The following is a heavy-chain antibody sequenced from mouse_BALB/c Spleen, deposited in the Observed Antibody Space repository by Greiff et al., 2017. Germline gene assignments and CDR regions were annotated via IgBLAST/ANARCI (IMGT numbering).Heavy chain of an antibody. J-gene: IGHJ2*01. CDR3: AREGDGNYCLDY. CDR2: ISSGGST. V-gene: IGHV5-6-5*01. CDR1: GFTFSSYA. D-gene: IGHD2-1*01. Sequence: EVKVVESGGGLVKPGGSLKLSCAASGFTFSSYAMSWVRQTPEKRLEWVASISSGGSTYYPDSVKGRFTISRDNARNILYLQMSSLRSEDTAMYYCAREGDGNYCLDYWGQGTTLTVSS.